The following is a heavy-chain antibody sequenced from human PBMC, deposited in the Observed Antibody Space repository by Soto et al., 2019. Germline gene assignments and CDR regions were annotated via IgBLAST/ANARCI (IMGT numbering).Heavy chain of an antibody. CDR2: TYYKSKWNN. V-gene: IGHV6-1*01. D-gene: IGHD3-10*01. Sequence: PSQTLSLTCVISGDSVSSNSAGWNWIRQSPSRGLEWLGRTYYKSKWNNDYALSVKSRITINPDTSKNQFSLHLYSVTPEDTAVYYGTGSTWVRGMDCWGQGTPVTV. J-gene: IGHJ6*02. CDR1: GDSVSSNSAG. CDR3: TGSTWVRGMDC.